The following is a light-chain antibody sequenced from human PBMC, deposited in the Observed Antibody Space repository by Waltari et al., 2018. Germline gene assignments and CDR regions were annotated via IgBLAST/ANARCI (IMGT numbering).Light chain of an antibody. CDR3: CSYAGSSTNV. Sequence: QSALTQPASVSGSPGQSITISCTGTSSDVGSYNLVSWYQQHPGKAPKRMFYEVSKRPSGVSNLFSGSKSGNTASLTISGLQAEDEADYYCCSYAGSSTNVFGTGTKVTVL. CDR2: EVS. CDR1: SSDVGSYNL. J-gene: IGLJ1*01. V-gene: IGLV2-23*02.